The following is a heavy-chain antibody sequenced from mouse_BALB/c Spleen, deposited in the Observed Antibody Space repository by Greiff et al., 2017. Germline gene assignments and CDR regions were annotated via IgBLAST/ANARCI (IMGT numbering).Heavy chain of an antibody. V-gene: IGHV5-6-5*01. CDR1: GFTFSSYA. J-gene: IGHJ4*01. CDR3: ARHYGNFYYAMDY. D-gene: IGHD2-1*01. Sequence: EVKLMESGGGLVKPGGSLKLSCAASGFTFSSYAMSWVRQTPEKRLEWVASISSGGSTYYPDSVKGRFTISRDNARNILYLQMSSLRSEDTAMYYCARHYGNFYYAMDYWGQGTSVTVSS. CDR2: ISSGGST.